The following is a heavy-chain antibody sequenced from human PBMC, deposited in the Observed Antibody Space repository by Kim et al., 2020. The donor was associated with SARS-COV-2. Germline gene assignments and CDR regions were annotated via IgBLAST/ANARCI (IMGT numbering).Heavy chain of an antibody. V-gene: IGHV3-21*01. Sequence: GGSLRLSCAASGFTFSSYSMNWVRQAPGKGLEWVSSISSSSSYIYYADSVKGRFTISRDNAKNSLYLQMNSLRAEDTAVYYCARDAGYCSSTSCYRVFDYWGQGTLVPVSS. J-gene: IGHJ4*02. D-gene: IGHD2-2*01. CDR1: GFTFSSYS. CDR3: ARDAGYCSSTSCYRVFDY. CDR2: ISSSSSYI.